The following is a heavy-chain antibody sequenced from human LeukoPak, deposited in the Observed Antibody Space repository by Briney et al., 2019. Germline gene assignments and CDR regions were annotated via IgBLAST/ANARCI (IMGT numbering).Heavy chain of an antibody. D-gene: IGHD2-15*01. CDR1: GFTFSSYS. J-gene: IGHJ4*02. V-gene: IGHV3-23*01. Sequence: GGSLRLSCAASGFTFSSYSMNWVRQAPGKGLEWVSAISGSGGSTYYADSVKGRFTISRDNSKNTLYLQMNSLRAEDTAVYYCAKDPYCSGGSCYDYWGQGTLVTVSS. CDR2: ISGSGGST. CDR3: AKDPYCSGGSCYDY.